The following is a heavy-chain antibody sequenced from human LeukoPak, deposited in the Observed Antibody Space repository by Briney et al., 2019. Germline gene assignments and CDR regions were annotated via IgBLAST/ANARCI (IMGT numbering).Heavy chain of an antibody. Sequence: SETLSLTCTVSGGSISSYYWSSSRQPPGKGLEWIGYIYYSGSTNYNPSLMSRVTISVDTSKNQFSLTLKSVPAADTSTYYCARDYGSGNSQIFDYWGQGTLVTVSS. V-gene: IGHV4-59*01. D-gene: IGHD3-10*01. J-gene: IGHJ4*02. CDR1: GGSISSYY. CDR2: IYYSGST. CDR3: ARDYGSGNSQIFDY.